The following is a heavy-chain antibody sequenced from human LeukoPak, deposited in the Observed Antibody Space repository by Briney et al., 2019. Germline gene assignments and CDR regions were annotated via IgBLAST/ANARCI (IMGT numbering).Heavy chain of an antibody. CDR3: ARDRWERTGFYFDY. V-gene: IGHV4-59*01. Sequence: SETLSLTCTVPVGSISSYYWSCIRQPPGKGLEWIGYIYYSGSTNYNPSLKSRVTISVDTSKNQFSLKLSSVTAADTAVYYCARDRWERTGFYFDYWGQGTLVTVSS. CDR1: VGSISSYY. D-gene: IGHD1-26*01. CDR2: IYYSGST. J-gene: IGHJ4*02.